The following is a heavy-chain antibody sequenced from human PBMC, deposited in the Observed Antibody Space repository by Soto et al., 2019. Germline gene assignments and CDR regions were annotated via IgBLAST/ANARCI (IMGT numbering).Heavy chain of an antibody. V-gene: IGHV3-21*01. CDR1: GFTFSSYS. J-gene: IGHJ4*02. CDR2: ISSSSSYI. D-gene: IGHD3-3*01. CDR3: ARAFEYYDFWSGYSDY. Sequence: EVQLVESGGGLVKPGGSLRLSCAASGFTFSSYSMNWVRQAPGKGLEWVSSISSSSSYIYYADSVKGRFTISRDNAKNSLYLQMNSLRAEDTAVYYCARAFEYYDFWSGYSDYWGQGTLVTVSS.